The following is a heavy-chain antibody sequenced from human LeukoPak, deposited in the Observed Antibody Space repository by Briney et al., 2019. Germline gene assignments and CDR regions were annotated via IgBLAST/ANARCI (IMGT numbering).Heavy chain of an antibody. D-gene: IGHD5-18*01. Sequence: SETLSLTCAVYGGSFSGYYWSWIRQPPGKGLEWIGEINHSGSTNYNPSLKSRVTISIDTSKNQFSLKLSSVTAADTAVYYCARVSQSYGYDYFDYWGQGTLVTVSS. CDR3: ARVSQSYGYDYFDY. CDR2: INHSGST. V-gene: IGHV4-34*01. J-gene: IGHJ4*02. CDR1: GGSFSGYY.